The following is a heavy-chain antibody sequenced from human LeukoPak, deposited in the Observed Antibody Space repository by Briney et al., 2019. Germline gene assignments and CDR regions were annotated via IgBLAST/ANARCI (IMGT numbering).Heavy chain of an antibody. D-gene: IGHD2-2*03. CDR2: INPNSGGT. CDR3: AREISGYCSSTSCYSPTPPDY. Sequence: ASVKVSCKASGYTFTGYYMHWVRQAPGQGLEWMGRINPNSGGTNYAQKFQGRVTMTRDTSISTAYMELSRLRSDDTAVYYCAREISGYCSSTSCYSPTPPDYWGQGTLVTVSS. CDR1: GYTFTGYY. J-gene: IGHJ4*02. V-gene: IGHV1-2*06.